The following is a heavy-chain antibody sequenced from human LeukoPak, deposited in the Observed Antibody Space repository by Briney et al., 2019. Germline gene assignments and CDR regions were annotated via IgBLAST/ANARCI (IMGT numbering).Heavy chain of an antibody. D-gene: IGHD4-17*01. CDR2: IYSGGST. CDR3: ARVPTTVTTVYFDY. V-gene: IGHV3-53*01. J-gene: IGHJ4*02. CDR1: GFTVSSNY. Sequence: GGSLRLSCAASGFTVSSNYMSWVRPAPGKGLEWVSVIYSGGSTYYADSVKGRFTISRDNSKNTLYLQMNSLRAEDTAVYYCARVPTTVTTVYFDYWGQGTLVTVSS.